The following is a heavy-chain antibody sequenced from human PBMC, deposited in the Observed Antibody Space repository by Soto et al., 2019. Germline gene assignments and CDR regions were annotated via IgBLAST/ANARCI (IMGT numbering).Heavy chain of an antibody. CDR3: AREGNLGRWLQPLDF. D-gene: IGHD5-12*01. J-gene: IGHJ4*02. V-gene: IGHV4-59*01. Sequence: PSETLSLTCTVSGGSITSYYWSWIRQPPGKGLEWIGYIYYNGSTNYNPSLKSRVTISVDTSKNQFSLRLISVTAADTAKYFCAREGNLGRWLQPLDFWGQGTLVTVSS. CDR1: GGSITSYY. CDR2: IYYNGST.